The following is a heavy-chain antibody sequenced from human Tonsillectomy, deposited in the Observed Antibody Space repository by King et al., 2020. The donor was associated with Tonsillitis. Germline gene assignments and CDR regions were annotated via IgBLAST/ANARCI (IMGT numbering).Heavy chain of an antibody. V-gene: IGHV1-69*06. Sequence: EQLVQSGAEVKKPGSSVKVSCKASGGTFSSYGLTWVRQAPGQGLEWMGGIIPVFGTTNYAQKFQGRVTISADKSTSTAYMELRSLNSEDTAVYYCASPREQLVRDYYYNGLDVWGQGTMVTVSS. CDR1: GGTFSSYG. J-gene: IGHJ6*02. CDR3: ASPREQLVRDYYYNGLDV. CDR2: IIPVFGTT. D-gene: IGHD6-13*01.